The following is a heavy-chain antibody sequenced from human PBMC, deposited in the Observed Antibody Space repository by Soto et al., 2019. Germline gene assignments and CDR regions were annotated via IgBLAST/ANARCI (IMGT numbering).Heavy chain of an antibody. CDR3: ARGVGAYYFDY. CDR1: GGTFSTYA. J-gene: IGHJ4*02. V-gene: IGHV1-69*01. CDR2: IIPIFGTT. D-gene: IGHD1-26*01. Sequence: QVQLVQSGAEVKKPGSSVKVSCKASGGTFSTYAITWGRQAPGQGLEWLGGIIPIFGTTDYARKFQGRVTITAAESTSTVFIELSSLTSEDTAVYYFARGVGAYYFDYWGQGTLVTVSS.